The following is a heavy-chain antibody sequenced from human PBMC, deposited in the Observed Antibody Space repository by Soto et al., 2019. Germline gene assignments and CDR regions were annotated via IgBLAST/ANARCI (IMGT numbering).Heavy chain of an antibody. Sequence: SETLSLTCTVSGGSISSYYWSWIRQPPGKGLEWIGYIYYSGSTNYNPSLKSRVTISVDTSKNQFSRKLSSVTAADTAVYYCARVSSSWYFFDYWGQGTLVTVSS. V-gene: IGHV4-59*01. CDR1: GGSISSYY. J-gene: IGHJ4*02. CDR2: IYYSGST. CDR3: ARVSSSWYFFDY. D-gene: IGHD6-13*01.